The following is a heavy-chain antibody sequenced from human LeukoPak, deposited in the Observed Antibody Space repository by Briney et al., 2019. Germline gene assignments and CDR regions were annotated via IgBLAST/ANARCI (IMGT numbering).Heavy chain of an antibody. J-gene: IGHJ4*02. CDR3: AKGSSSSRPYYFDY. Sequence: GGSLRLSCAASGFTFSSYAMSWVRQTPGKGLEWVSAITGNGGDTYSADSVKGRLTISRDNSKNTLYLQMDSLRAEDAAVYYCAKGSSSSRPYYFDYWGQGNLVTVSS. CDR1: GFTFSSYA. D-gene: IGHD6-6*01. V-gene: IGHV3-23*01. CDR2: ITGNGGDT.